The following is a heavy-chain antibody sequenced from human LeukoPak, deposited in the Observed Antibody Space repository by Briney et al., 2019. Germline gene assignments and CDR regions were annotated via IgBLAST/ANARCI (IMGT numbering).Heavy chain of an antibody. Sequence: GGSLRLSCAASGFTFSSYAMSWVRQAPGKGLEWVSAISGSGGSTYYADSVKGRFTISRDNSKNTLYLQMNSLRAGDTAVYYCAKDSSPRYYDYVWGSPYYFDYWGQGTLVTVSS. D-gene: IGHD3-16*01. J-gene: IGHJ4*02. V-gene: IGHV3-23*01. CDR2: ISGSGGST. CDR1: GFTFSSYA. CDR3: AKDSSPRYYDYVWGSPYYFDY.